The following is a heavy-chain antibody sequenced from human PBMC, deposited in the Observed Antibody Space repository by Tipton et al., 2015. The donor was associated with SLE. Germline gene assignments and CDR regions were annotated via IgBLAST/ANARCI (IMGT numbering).Heavy chain of an antibody. CDR2: IYQSGST. D-gene: IGHD2-21*01. Sequence: TLSLTCAVSGGSISSGGYPWGWIRQSPGKGLEWIGYIYQSGSTFYSPSFKSRVTISVDWSKNQFSLNLNSVTAADTAIYYCARGPNCGGDCYLEYFQLWGQGTLVTVSS. J-gene: IGHJ1*01. CDR1: GGSISSGGYP. V-gene: IGHV4-30-2*06. CDR3: ARGPNCGGDCYLEYFQL.